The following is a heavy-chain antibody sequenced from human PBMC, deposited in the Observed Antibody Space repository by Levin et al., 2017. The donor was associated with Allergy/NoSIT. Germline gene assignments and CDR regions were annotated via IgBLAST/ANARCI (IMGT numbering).Heavy chain of an antibody. V-gene: IGHV6-1*01. CDR2: TYYRSKWYN. CDR1: GDSVSSNSAA. Sequence: SQTLSLTCAISGDSVSSNSAAWNWIRQSPSRGLEWLGRTYYRSKWYNDYAVSVKSRITINPDTSKNQFSLQLNSVTPEDTAVYYCARDWNYDFWSGYYTGDAFDIWGQGTMVTVSS. D-gene: IGHD3-3*01. J-gene: IGHJ3*02. CDR3: ARDWNYDFWSGYYTGDAFDI.